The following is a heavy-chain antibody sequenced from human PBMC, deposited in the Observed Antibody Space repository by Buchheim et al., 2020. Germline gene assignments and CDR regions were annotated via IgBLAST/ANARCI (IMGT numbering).Heavy chain of an antibody. V-gene: IGHV4-59*01. D-gene: IGHD3-16*02. CDR3: ARASMITFGGVIVNGWFDP. Sequence: QVQPQESGPGLVKPSETLSLTCTVSGGSISSYYWSWIRQPPGKGLEWIGYIYYSGSTNYNPSLKSRVTISVDTSKNQFSLKLSSVTAADTAVYYCARASMITFGGVIVNGWFDPWGQGTL. CDR2: IYYSGST. CDR1: GGSISSYY. J-gene: IGHJ5*02.